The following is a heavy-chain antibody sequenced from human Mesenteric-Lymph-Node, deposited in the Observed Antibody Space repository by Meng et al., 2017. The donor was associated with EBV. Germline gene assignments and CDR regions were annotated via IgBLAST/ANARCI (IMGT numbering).Heavy chain of an antibody. CDR1: GGSFSNYY. D-gene: IGHD2-15*01. V-gene: IGHV4-34*02. J-gene: IGHJ5*02. Sequence: QVELQRVGGSLLKPSENLSLTWQVSGGSFSNYYWSWIRQTPGKGLEWIWEINHSGSANYNPSLKSRVTISIETSKNQFSLWLNSVTAADTAVYYCARGVQVAWRFDPWGQGTLVTVSS. CDR2: INHSGSA. CDR3: ARGVQVAWRFDP.